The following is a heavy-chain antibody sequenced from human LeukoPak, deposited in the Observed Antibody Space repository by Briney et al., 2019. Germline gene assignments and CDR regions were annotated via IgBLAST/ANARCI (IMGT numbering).Heavy chain of an antibody. CDR2: IYYSGST. CDR3: ASRYYYDTRGYFLH. J-gene: IGHJ1*01. D-gene: IGHD3-22*01. V-gene: IGHV4-39*01. CDR1: GNSIRSSSYY. Sequence: SETLSLTCTVSGNSIRSSSYYWGWIRQSPEKGLEWIGSIYYSGSTYYSASFKSRVTISVDTPQNQFSLKLRSVTAADRAVYYCASRYYYDTRGYFLHWGQGTLVTVSS.